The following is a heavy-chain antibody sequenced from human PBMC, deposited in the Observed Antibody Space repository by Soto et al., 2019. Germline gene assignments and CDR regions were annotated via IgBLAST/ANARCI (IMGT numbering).Heavy chain of an antibody. CDR3: AMSIVVVPALDY. V-gene: IGHV1-3*05. CDR2: INAGNGNT. Sequence: QVQLVQSGAEEKKPGASVKVSCKASGYTFTSYAMHWVRQAPGQSLEWMGWINAGNGNTKYSQKFQGRGTITRDTSASKAYMVLSSLSSEDTAVYYCAMSIVVVPALDYWGQGTLVPVSS. J-gene: IGHJ4*02. CDR1: GYTFTSYA. D-gene: IGHD2-21*02.